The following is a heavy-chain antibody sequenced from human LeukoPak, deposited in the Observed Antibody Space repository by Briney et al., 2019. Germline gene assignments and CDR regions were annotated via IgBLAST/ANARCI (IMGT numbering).Heavy chain of an antibody. J-gene: IGHJ4*02. CDR1: NGSISSYY. D-gene: IGHD1-1*01. CDR3: ARWSNWDFDY. CDR2: IYSIGST. Sequence: SETLSLTCTVSNGSISSYYWSWIRQPPGKGLEWIGYIYSIGSTNYNPSLKSRVTISVDTSKNHFSLKLSSVTAADTAVYYCARWSNWDFDYWGQGTLVTVSS. V-gene: IGHV4-59*01.